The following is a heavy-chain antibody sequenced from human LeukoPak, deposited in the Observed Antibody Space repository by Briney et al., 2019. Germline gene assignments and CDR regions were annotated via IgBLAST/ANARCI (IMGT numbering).Heavy chain of an antibody. D-gene: IGHD3-3*01. Sequence: GGSLRLSCAASGFTFSSYWMYWVRQAPGKGLVWVSRITTDGSSTTYADSVKGRFTISRDNSKNTLYLQMNSLRAEDTAVYYCAKDMGYDFWAFDIWGQGTMVTVSS. CDR3: AKDMGYDFWAFDI. J-gene: IGHJ3*02. CDR1: GFTFSSYW. CDR2: ITTDGSST. V-gene: IGHV3-74*01.